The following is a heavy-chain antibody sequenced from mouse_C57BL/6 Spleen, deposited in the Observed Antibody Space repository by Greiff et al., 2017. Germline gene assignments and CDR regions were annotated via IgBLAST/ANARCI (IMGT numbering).Heavy chain of an antibody. CDR3: TRGGYDYDDGFDY. CDR2: IYPGNSDT. CDR1: GYTFTSYW. V-gene: IGHV1-5*01. D-gene: IGHD2-4*01. Sequence: VQLQQSGTVLARPGASVKMSCKTSGYTFTSYWMHWVKQRPGPGLEWIGAIYPGNSDTSYNQKFKGKAKLTAVTSASTAYMELSSLTNEDSAVYYCTRGGYDYDDGFDYWGQGTTLTVSS. J-gene: IGHJ2*01.